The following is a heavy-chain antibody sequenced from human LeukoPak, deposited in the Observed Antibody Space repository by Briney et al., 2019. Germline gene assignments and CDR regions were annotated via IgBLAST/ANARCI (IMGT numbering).Heavy chain of an antibody. J-gene: IGHJ6*03. CDR3: ARGVLVLRFLEWADYYMDV. Sequence: SVKVSCKASGGTFSSYAISWVRQAPGQGLEWMGRIIPIFGTANYAQKFQGRVTITTDESTSTAYMELSSLRSEDAAVYYCARGVLVLRFLEWADYYMDVWGKGTTVTVSS. CDR2: IIPIFGTA. D-gene: IGHD3-3*01. CDR1: GGTFSSYA. V-gene: IGHV1-69*05.